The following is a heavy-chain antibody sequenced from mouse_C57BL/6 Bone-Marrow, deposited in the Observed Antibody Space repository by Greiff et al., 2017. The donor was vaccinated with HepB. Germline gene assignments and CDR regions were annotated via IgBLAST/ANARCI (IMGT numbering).Heavy chain of an antibody. CDR2: ISYDGSN. CDR1: GYSITSGYY. V-gene: IGHV3-6*01. D-gene: IGHD2-1*01. CDR3: AREGGYGNFDY. J-gene: IGHJ2*01. Sequence: VQLQQSGPGLVKPSQSLSLTCSVTGYSITSGYYWNWIRQFPGNKLEWMGYISYDGSNNYNPSLKNRISITRDTSKNQFFLKLNSVTTEDTATYYCAREGGYGNFDYWGQGTTLTVSS.